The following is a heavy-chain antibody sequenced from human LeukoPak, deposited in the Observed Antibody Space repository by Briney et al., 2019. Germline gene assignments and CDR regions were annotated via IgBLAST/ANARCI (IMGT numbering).Heavy chain of an antibody. CDR2: ISSSSSYI. Sequence: GGSLRLSCAASGFTFSSYSMNWVRQAPGKGLEWVSSISSSSSYIYYADSVKGRFTISRDNAKNSLYLQMNSLRAKDTAVYYCARSSGYNYYDSSIDYWGQGTLVTVSS. D-gene: IGHD3-22*01. J-gene: IGHJ4*02. CDR3: ARSSGYNYYDSSIDY. V-gene: IGHV3-21*01. CDR1: GFTFSSYS.